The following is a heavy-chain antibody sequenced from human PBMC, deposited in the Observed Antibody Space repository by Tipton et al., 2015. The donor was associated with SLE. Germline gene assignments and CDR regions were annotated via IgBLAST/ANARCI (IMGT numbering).Heavy chain of an antibody. CDR3: AGRDFDFWSGLGH. CDR2: IYTSGST. J-gene: IGHJ4*02. V-gene: IGHV4-61*09. CDR1: GGSISSGNYY. D-gene: IGHD3-3*01. Sequence: TLSLTCAVSGGSISSGNYYWTWIRQPAGKGLEWIGQIYTSGSTNYNPSLKSRVTISFDTSKNQFSLKLSSVTAADTAVYYCAGRDFDFWSGLGHWGQGTLVTVSS.